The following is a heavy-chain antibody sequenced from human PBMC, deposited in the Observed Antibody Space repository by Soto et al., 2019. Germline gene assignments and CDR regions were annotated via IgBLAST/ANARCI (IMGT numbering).Heavy chain of an antibody. V-gene: IGHV3-23*01. CDR3: ATDPLLWFGGYYFDY. CDR2: ISGSGGST. J-gene: IGHJ4*02. Sequence: PGGSLRLSCAASGFTFSSYAMSWVRQAPGKGLEWVSAISGSGGSTYYADSVKGRFTISRDNSKNTLYLQMNSLRAEDTAVYYCATDPLLWFGGYYFDYWGQGTLVTVSS. D-gene: IGHD3-10*01. CDR1: GFTFSSYA.